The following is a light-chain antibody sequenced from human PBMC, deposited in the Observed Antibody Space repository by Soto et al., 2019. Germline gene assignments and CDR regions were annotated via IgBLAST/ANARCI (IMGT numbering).Light chain of an antibody. V-gene: IGKV3-11*01. J-gene: IGKJ4*02. CDR3: QQYNNWPALT. CDR2: DAS. CDR1: QSVSSY. Sequence: EIVLTQSPATLSLSPGERATLSCRASQSVSSYLAWYQQKPGQAPRLLIYDASNRATGIPARFSGSGSGTDFTLTISSLEPEDFAVYYCQQYNNWPALTCGGGTKVEIK.